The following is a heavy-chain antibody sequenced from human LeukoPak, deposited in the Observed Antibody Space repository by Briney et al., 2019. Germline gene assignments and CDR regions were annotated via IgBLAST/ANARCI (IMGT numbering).Heavy chain of an antibody. CDR3: ARGGSYYAGFDY. V-gene: IGHV3-30*03. Sequence: GRSLRLSCAASGFTFSSYGMHWVRQAPGKGLEGVAVISYDGSNKYYADSVKGRFTISRDNAKNSLYLQMNSLRDEDTAVYYCARGGSYYAGFDYWGQGTLVTVSS. J-gene: IGHJ4*02. CDR1: GFTFSSYG. D-gene: IGHD1-26*01. CDR2: ISYDGSNK.